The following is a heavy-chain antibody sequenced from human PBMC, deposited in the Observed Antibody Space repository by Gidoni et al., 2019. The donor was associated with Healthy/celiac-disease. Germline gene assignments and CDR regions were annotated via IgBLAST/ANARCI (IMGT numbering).Heavy chain of an antibody. J-gene: IGHJ4*02. D-gene: IGHD2-2*01. Sequence: EVQLLESGGGLVQPGGSLRLSCAASGFTFSSYAMSWVRQAPGKGLEWVSAISGSGGSTYYADSVKGRFTISRDNSKNTLYLQMNSLRAEDTAVYYCAKEAVVPAAMRGRVHFDYWGQGTLVTVSS. V-gene: IGHV3-23*01. CDR1: GFTFSSYA. CDR2: ISGSGGST. CDR3: AKEAVVPAAMRGRVHFDY.